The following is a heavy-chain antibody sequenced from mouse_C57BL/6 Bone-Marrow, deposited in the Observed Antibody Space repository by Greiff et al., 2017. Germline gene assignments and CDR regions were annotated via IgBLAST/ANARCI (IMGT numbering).Heavy chain of an antibody. D-gene: IGHD4-1*01. V-gene: IGHV5-4*01. CDR2: ISDGGSYT. CDR3: ARVLTGTLYYFDY. J-gene: IGHJ2*01. CDR1: GFTFSSYA. Sequence: EVQRVESGGGLVKPGGSLKLSCAASGFTFSSYAMSWVRQTPEKRLEWVATISDGGSYTYYPDNVKGRFTISRDNAKNNLYLQMSHLKSEDTAMYYCARVLTGTLYYFDYWGQGTTLTVSS.